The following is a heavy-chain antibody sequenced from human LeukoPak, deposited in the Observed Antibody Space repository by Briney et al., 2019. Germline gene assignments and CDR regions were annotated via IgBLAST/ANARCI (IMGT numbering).Heavy chain of an antibody. J-gene: IGHJ3*02. Sequence: GASVKVSCKASGYTFTSYYMHWERQAPGQGLEWMGIINPSGGSTSYAQKFQGRVTMTRDTSTSTVYMELSSLRSEDTAVYYCARINHYYDSSGYTDDAFDIWGQGTMVTVSS. CDR2: INPSGGST. V-gene: IGHV1-46*01. CDR3: ARINHYYDSSGYTDDAFDI. D-gene: IGHD3-22*01. CDR1: GYTFTSYY.